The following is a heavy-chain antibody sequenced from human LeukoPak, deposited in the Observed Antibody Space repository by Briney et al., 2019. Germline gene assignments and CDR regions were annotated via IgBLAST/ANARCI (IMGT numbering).Heavy chain of an antibody. Sequence: GGSLRLSCAASGFTVSSNYMSWVRQAPGKGLEWVSVIYSGGSTYYADSVKGRFTISRDNSKNTLYLQMNSLRAEDTAVYYCAKAYYYGSGILDCWGQGTLVTVSS. CDR2: IYSGGST. J-gene: IGHJ4*02. D-gene: IGHD3-10*01. CDR3: AKAYYYGSGILDC. CDR1: GFTVSSNY. V-gene: IGHV3-53*01.